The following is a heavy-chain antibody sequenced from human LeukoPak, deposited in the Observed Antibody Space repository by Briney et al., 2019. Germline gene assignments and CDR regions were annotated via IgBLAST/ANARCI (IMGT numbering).Heavy chain of an antibody. V-gene: IGHV3-30*04. Sequence: GRSLRLSCAASGFTFSSYAMHWVRQAPGKGLEWVAVISFDGSNKYHADSVKGRFTISRDNSKNTLYLQMNSLRAEDTAVYYCARGGLYSSSWYGDYWGQGTLVTVSS. J-gene: IGHJ4*02. CDR2: ISFDGSNK. D-gene: IGHD6-13*01. CDR3: ARGGLYSSSWYGDY. CDR1: GFTFSSYA.